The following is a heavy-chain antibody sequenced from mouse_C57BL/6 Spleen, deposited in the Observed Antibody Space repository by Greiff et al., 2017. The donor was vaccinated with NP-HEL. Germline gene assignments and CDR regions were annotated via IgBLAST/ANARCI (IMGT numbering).Heavy chain of an antibody. Sequence: QVRLQQPGAELVMPGASVKLSCKASGYTFTSYWMHWVKQRPGQGLEWIGEIDPSDSYTNYNQKFKGKSTLTVDKSSSTAYMQLSSLTSEDSAVYYCARRGGNYRYAMDYWGQGTSVTVSS. J-gene: IGHJ4*01. V-gene: IGHV1-69*01. D-gene: IGHD2-1*01. CDR3: ARRGGNYRYAMDY. CDR2: IDPSDSYT. CDR1: GYTFTSYW.